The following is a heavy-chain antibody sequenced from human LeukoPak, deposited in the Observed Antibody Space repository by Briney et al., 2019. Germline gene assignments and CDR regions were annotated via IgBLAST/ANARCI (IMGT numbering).Heavy chain of an antibody. Sequence: ASVKISCKASGYTFTGYYMHWVRQAPGQGLEWMGWINPNSGGTNYAQKFQGRVTMTRDTSISTAYMELSRLRSDDTAVYYCARVLGDILTGYPLYGMDVWGQGTTVTVSS. CDR2: INPNSGGT. J-gene: IGHJ6*02. CDR3: ARVLGDILTGYPLYGMDV. D-gene: IGHD3-9*01. V-gene: IGHV1-2*02. CDR1: GYTFTGYY.